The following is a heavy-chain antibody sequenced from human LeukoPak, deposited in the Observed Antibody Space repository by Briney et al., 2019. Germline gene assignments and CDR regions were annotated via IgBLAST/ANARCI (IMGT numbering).Heavy chain of an antibody. CDR1: GGSISSYY. D-gene: IGHD5-18*01. V-gene: IGHV4-59*01. J-gene: IGHJ6*03. CDR3: ARAGYIYGYYYYYMDV. CDR2: IYYSGST. Sequence: PSETLSLTCTVSGGSISSYYWSWIRQPPGKVLEWIGYIYYSGSTNYNPSLKSRVTISLDTSKNQFSLKLSSVTAADTAVYYCARAGYIYGYYYYYMDVWGKGTTVTVSS.